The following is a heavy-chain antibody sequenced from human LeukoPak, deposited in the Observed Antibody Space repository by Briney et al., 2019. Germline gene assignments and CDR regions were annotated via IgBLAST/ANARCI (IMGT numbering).Heavy chain of an antibody. CDR2: IYYSGST. Sequence: SETLSLTCTVSGGSISSYYWSWIRQPPGKGLEWIGYIYYSGSTNYNPSLKSRVTISVDTSKNQFSLKLSSVTAADTAVYYCARVTESYEQQRFDYWGQGTLVTVSS. J-gene: IGHJ4*02. CDR1: GGSISSYY. CDR3: ARVTESYEQQRFDY. V-gene: IGHV4-59*01. D-gene: IGHD6-13*01.